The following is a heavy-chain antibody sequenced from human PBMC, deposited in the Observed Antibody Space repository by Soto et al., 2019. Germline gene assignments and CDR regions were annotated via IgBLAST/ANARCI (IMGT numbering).Heavy chain of an antibody. CDR1: GYTFTSYD. CDR3: ARGLRYFDWLSNYYYYYMDV. V-gene: IGHV1-8*01. CDR2: MNPNSGNT. J-gene: IGHJ6*03. D-gene: IGHD3-9*01. Sequence: ASVKVSCKASGYTFTSYDINWVRQATGQGLEWMGWMNPNSGNTGYAQKFQGRVTVTRNTSISTAYMELSSLRSEDTAVYYCARGLRYFDWLSNYYYYYMDVWGKGTTVTVSS.